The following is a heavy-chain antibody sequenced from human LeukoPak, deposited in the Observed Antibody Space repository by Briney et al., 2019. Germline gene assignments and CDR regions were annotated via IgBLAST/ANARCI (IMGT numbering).Heavy chain of an antibody. J-gene: IGHJ4*02. CDR3: ARDYVEMATIGD. CDR1: GFTFSSYW. CDR2: INSDGSST. V-gene: IGHV3-74*01. D-gene: IGHD5-24*01. Sequence: GGSLRHSCAASGFTFSSYWMHWVRQAPGKGLVWVSRINSDGSSTSSADSVKGRFTISRDNAKNTLYLQMNSLRAEDTAVYYCARDYVEMATIGDWGQGTLVTVSS.